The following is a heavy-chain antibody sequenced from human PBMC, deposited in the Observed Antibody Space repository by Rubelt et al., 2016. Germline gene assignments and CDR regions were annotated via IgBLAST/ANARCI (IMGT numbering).Heavy chain of an antibody. D-gene: IGHD4-11*01. CDR2: IIGPNNV. CDR3: ARMTTKLIDF. V-gene: IGHV3-69-1*02. Sequence: YGMHWVRQAPGKGLEWVSHIIGPNNVFYTDSVKGRFTISRDNAKHSLYLQMDSLRAEDTAIYYCARMTTKLIDFWGQGTLVTVSS. CDR1: YG. J-gene: IGHJ4*02.